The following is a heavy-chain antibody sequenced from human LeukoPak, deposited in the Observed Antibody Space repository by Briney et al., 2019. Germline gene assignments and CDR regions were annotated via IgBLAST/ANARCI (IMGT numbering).Heavy chain of an antibody. D-gene: IGHD2-15*01. CDR2: ISSSSIYI. CDR1: GFTFSSYS. CDR3: ARGSESYSMGDY. J-gene: IGHJ4*02. Sequence: GGSLRLSCAASGFTFSSYSMNWVRQAPGKGLEWVSSISSSSIYIYYADSVKGRFTISRDNAKNSLYLQMNSLRAEDTAVYYCARGSESYSMGDYWGQGTLVTVST. V-gene: IGHV3-21*01.